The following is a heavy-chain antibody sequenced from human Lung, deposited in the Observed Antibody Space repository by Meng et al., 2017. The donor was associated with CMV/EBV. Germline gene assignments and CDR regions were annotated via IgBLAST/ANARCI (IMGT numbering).Heavy chain of an antibody. CDR2: IIPFLGVA. V-gene: IGHV1-69*10. D-gene: IGHD6-19*01. CDR1: RGRFGNYG. Sequence: SVXVSCKASRGRFGNYGISWARQAPGQGLEWMEGIIPFLGVASYAPKFKGRFTITTDKSTGTVYMDLSSLRSEDTAVYYCATDAVARGDYWGQGTMVTVSS. CDR3: ATDAVARGDY. J-gene: IGHJ4*02.